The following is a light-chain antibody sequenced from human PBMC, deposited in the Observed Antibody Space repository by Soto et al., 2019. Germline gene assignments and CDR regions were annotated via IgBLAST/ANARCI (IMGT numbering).Light chain of an antibody. J-gene: IGKJ1*01. V-gene: IGKV1-5*03. Sequence: DIQMTQSPSTLSASVGDRAPITCRASQSISSWLAWYQQKPGKAPKLLIYKASSLESGVPSRFSGSGSGTEFTLTISSLQPDDFATYYCQQYNSYSPWTFGQGTKVDIK. CDR1: QSISSW. CDR3: QQYNSYSPWT. CDR2: KAS.